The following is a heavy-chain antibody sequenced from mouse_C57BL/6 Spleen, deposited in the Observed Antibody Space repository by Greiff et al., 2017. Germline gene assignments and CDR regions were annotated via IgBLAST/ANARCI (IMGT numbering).Heavy chain of an antibody. D-gene: IGHD1-1*01. CDR2: IYPRSGNT. J-gene: IGHJ3*01. Sequence: VKLQESGAELARPGASVKLSCKASGYTFTSYGISWVKQRTGQGLEWIGEIYPRSGNTYYNEKFKGKATLTADKSSSTAYMELRSLTSEDSAVYFCARSGDYYGSSPAWFAYWGQGTLVTVSA. V-gene: IGHV1-81*01. CDR1: GYTFTSYG. CDR3: ARSGDYYGSSPAWFAY.